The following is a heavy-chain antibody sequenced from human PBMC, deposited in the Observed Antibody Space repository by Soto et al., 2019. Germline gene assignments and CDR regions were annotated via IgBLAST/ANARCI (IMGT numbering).Heavy chain of an antibody. J-gene: IGHJ3*02. CDR2: IIPIFGTA. CDR3: ARGSSGWYFDAFDI. CDR1: GGTFSSYA. V-gene: IGHV1-69*13. Sequence: ASVKVSCKASGGTFSSYAISWVRQAPGQGLEWMGGIIPIFGTANYAQKFQGRVTITADESTSTAYMELSSLRSEDTAVYYCARGSSGWYFDAFDIWGQGTMVTVSS. D-gene: IGHD6-19*01.